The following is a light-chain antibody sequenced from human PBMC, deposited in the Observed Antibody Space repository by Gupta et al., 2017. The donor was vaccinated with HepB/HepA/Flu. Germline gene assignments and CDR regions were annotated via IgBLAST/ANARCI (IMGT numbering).Light chain of an antibody. CDR3: QQYVTNPLT. V-gene: IGKV1-5*03. Sequence: QLTQSPATLSASVGDRVTVTCLASQIISGWLAWYQQKPGKAPKLLIHKASSLESGVPSRFSGSGSGTEFTLTISSLQADDVAIYFCQQYVTNPLTSGGGTKVEI. CDR2: KAS. J-gene: IGKJ4*02. CDR1: QIISGW.